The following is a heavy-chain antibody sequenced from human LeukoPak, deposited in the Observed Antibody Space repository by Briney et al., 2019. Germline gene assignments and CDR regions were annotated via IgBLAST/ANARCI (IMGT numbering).Heavy chain of an antibody. J-gene: IGHJ3*02. V-gene: IGHV3-9*03. Sequence: GGSLRLSCAASGFTFDDYAMHWVRQAPGKGLEGVSGISWNSGSIGYADSVKGRFTISRDNAKNSLYLQMNSLRAEDMALYYCAKEARTRGAFDIWGQGTMVTVSS. CDR1: GFTFDDYA. CDR2: ISWNSGSI. CDR3: AKEARTRGAFDI. D-gene: IGHD2-2*01.